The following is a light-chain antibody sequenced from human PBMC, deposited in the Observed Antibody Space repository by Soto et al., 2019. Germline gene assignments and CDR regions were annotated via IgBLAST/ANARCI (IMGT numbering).Light chain of an antibody. CDR1: QDIRDD. CDR3: QQYGSSPWYT. V-gene: IGKV1-17*01. Sequence: DIQMTQSPSSLSASVGDRVTITCRASQDIRDDLAWYQQKPGKAPKRLIYVTSSLQSGVPSRFSGSGYGTEFTLTISSLQPEDFAAYYCQQYGSSPWYTFGQGTKLEIK. CDR2: VTS. J-gene: IGKJ2*01.